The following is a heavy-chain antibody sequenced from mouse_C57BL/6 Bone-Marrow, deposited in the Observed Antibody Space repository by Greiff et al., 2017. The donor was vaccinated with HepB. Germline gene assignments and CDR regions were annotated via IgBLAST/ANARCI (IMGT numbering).Heavy chain of an antibody. Sequence: VQLQQPGAELVKPGASVKLSCKASGYTFTSYWMQWVKQRPGQGLEWIGEIDPSDSYTNYNQKFKGKATLTVDTSSSTAYMQLSSLTSEDSAVYFCARSQHYYGSSPYWGQGTLVTVSA. J-gene: IGHJ3*01. D-gene: IGHD1-1*01. CDR3: ARSQHYYGSSPY. CDR2: IDPSDSYT. CDR1: GYTFTSYW. V-gene: IGHV1-50*01.